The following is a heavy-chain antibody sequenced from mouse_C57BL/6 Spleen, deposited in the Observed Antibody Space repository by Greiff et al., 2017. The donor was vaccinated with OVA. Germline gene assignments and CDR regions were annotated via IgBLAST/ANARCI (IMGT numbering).Heavy chain of an antibody. V-gene: IGHV1-19*01. D-gene: IGHD2-1*01. Sequence: EVQLQQSGPVLVKPGASVKMSCKASGYTFTDYYMNWVKQSHGKSLEWIGVINPYNGGTSYNQKFKGKATLTVDKSSSTAYMELNSLTSEDSAVYYCARGGYGNYSDYWGQGTTLTVSS. CDR3: ARGGYGNYSDY. CDR2: INPYNGGT. CDR1: GYTFTDYY. J-gene: IGHJ2*01.